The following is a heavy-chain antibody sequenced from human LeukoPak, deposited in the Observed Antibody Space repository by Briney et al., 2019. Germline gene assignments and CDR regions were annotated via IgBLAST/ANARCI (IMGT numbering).Heavy chain of an antibody. V-gene: IGHV1-18*01. CDR3: ARDHFPYYYDSSGSLDY. CDR2: ISAYNGNT. J-gene: IGHJ4*02. CDR1: GYTFTSYG. D-gene: IGHD3-22*01. Sequence: ASVTVSCTASGYTFTSYGISWVRQAPGQGLEWMGWISAYNGNTNYAQKLQGRVTMTTDTPTSTAYMELRSLRSDDTAVYYCARDHFPYYYDSSGSLDYWGQGTLVTVSS.